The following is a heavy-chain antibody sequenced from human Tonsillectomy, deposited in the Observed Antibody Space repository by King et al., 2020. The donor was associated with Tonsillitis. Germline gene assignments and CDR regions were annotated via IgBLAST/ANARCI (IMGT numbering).Heavy chain of an antibody. D-gene: IGHD3-22*01. V-gene: IGHV3-23*04. Sequence: VQLVESGGGLVQPGRSLRLSCAASGFTFSDYSMSWVRQAPGKGLEWVAVISGSGSTGDRTNYADSVKGRFTISRDNSKNTLFLEMNNLRAEDTAVYYCVKDVRLGRVVIIDDAFDFWGQGTMVTVSS. CDR2: ISGSGSTGDRT. J-gene: IGHJ3*01. CDR3: VKDVRLGRVVIIDDAFDF. CDR1: GFTFSDYS.